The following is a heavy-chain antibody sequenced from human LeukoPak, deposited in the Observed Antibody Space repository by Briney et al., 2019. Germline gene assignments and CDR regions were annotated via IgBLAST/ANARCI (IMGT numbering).Heavy chain of an antibody. CDR1: GFSFTNYA. CDR2: ISGGGDT. V-gene: IGHV3-23*01. J-gene: IGHJ6*02. Sequence: GGSLSLSCAASGFSFTNYAIYWVRQAPGGGLEGVSVISGGGDTTYADSVKGRFTISRDNSRNTVYLQMDSLRADDMAVYYCVRSTGYFYYGMDVWGQGTTVTVS. CDR3: VRSTGYFYYGMDV.